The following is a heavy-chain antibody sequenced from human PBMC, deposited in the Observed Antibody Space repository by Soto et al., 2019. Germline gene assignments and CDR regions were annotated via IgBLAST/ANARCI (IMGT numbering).Heavy chain of an antibody. CDR2: IYYSGNT. V-gene: IGHV4-59*01. J-gene: IGHJ4*02. CDR1: GVSISSYY. CDR3: ARGIGQQLPPLD. Sequence: QVQLQESGPGLVKPSETLSLTCTVSGVSISSYYWSWIRQPPGKGLEWIGYIYYSGNTNYNPSLKSRVTISIDASKSQFSLELSSVTAAGSAVYFCARGIGQQLPPLDWGQGTLVTVSS. D-gene: IGHD6-13*01.